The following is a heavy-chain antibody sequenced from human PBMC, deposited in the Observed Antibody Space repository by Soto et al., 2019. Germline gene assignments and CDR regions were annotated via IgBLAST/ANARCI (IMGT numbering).Heavy chain of an antibody. CDR2: LSSYTGNK. V-gene: IGHV1-18*04. D-gene: IGHD1-26*01. Sequence: QVQLVQSGTEVKKPGASVKVSCKASGYSFRINDISWVRQAPGQPLEWMGWLSSYTGNKNYARNLQGRLTLSTDPSTSTAYMELRSLTSDDTAFYSSAIGVGWFDTWGQGTLGTVSS. CDR1: GYSFRIND. CDR3: AIGVGWFDT. J-gene: IGHJ5*02.